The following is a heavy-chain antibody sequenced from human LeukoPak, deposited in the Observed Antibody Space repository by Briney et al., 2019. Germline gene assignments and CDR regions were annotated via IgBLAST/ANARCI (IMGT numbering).Heavy chain of an antibody. Sequence: GESLKISCQGSGYIFTSYWIGWVRQMPGKGLEWMGIIYPGDSDTRYSPSFQGQVTISADKSISTAYLQWSSLKASDTAMYYCARGGLRFLELHAYYFDYWGQGTLVTVSS. J-gene: IGHJ4*02. V-gene: IGHV5-51*01. CDR2: IYPGDSDT. CDR1: GYIFTSYW. D-gene: IGHD3-3*01. CDR3: ARGGLRFLELHAYYFDY.